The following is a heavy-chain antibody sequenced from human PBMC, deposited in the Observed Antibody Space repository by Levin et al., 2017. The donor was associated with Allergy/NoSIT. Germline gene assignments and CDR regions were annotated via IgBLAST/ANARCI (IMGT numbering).Heavy chain of an antibody. Sequence: GGSLRLSCAASGFTFSSYGMHWVRQAPGKGLEWVAVIWYDGSNKYYADSVKGRFTISRDNSKDTLYLQMNSLRAEDTAVYYCARMVWGSGSYELDYWGQGTLVTVSS. D-gene: IGHD3-10*01. CDR2: IWYDGSNK. J-gene: IGHJ4*02. CDR3: ARMVWGSGSYELDY. V-gene: IGHV3-33*01. CDR1: GFTFSSYG.